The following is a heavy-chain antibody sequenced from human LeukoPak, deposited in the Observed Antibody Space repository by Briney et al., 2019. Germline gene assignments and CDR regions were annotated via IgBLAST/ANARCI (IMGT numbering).Heavy chain of an antibody. V-gene: IGHV3-21*01. Sequence: GGSLRLSCAASGFTFSSYSMNWVRQAPGKGLEWVSSISSSSSYIYYADSVKGRFTISRDNAKNSLYLQMNSLRAEDTAVYYCARGAIAARGDAFDIWGQGTMATVSS. CDR2: ISSSSSYI. J-gene: IGHJ3*02. CDR3: ARGAIAARGDAFDI. D-gene: IGHD6-6*01. CDR1: GFTFSSYS.